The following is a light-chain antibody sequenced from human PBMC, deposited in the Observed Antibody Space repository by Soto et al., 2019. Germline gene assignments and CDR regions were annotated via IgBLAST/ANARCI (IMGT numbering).Light chain of an antibody. CDR3: QQRSNWPPLT. Sequence: EIVLTQSPATLSLSPGERATFSCRASQSVSSDLVWYQQKPGQAPRLLIYDASNRATGIPARFSGSGSGTDFTLTISSLEPEYFAVYYCQQRSNWPPLTFGGGTKVELK. J-gene: IGKJ4*02. CDR1: QSVSSD. CDR2: DAS. V-gene: IGKV3-11*01.